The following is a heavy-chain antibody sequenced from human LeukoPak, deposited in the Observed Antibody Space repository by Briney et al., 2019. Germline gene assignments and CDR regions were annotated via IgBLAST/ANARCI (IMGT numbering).Heavy chain of an antibody. Sequence: GGSLRLSCAASGFTFSSYGMHWVRQAPGKGLEWVAFIRYDGSNKYYADSVKGRFTISRDNSKNTLYLQMNSLRAEDTAVYYCARAFTRRMVRGVIITSHFDYWGQGTLVTVSS. V-gene: IGHV3-30*02. CDR2: IRYDGSNK. D-gene: IGHD3-10*01. CDR1: GFTFSSYG. J-gene: IGHJ4*02. CDR3: ARAFTRRMVRGVIITSHFDY.